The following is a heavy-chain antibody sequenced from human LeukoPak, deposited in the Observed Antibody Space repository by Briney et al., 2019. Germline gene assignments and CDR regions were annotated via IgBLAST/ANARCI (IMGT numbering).Heavy chain of an antibody. J-gene: IGHJ3*02. CDR2: IYYSGSA. CDR1: GGSISSSNYH. CDR3: ARVRYDAFDI. Sequence: SETQSLTCTVSGGSISSSNYHWGWIRQPPGKGLEWIGSIYYSGSAYYNPSLKSRVTISVDTSKNQFSLKLSSVTAADTAVYYCARVRYDAFDIWGQGTMVTVSS. D-gene: IGHD3-16*02. V-gene: IGHV4-39*07.